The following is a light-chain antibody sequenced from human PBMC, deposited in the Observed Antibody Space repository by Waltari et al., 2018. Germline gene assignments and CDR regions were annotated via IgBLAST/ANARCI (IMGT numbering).Light chain of an antibody. CDR1: SGSIGSNY. V-gene: IGLV6-57*04. Sequence: NFLLTQPHSVSESPGKTITISCSRSSGSIGSNYVQWYQQRPGSAPITLIYEDNQRPSVVPDRFSGSIDSSSNSASLTIAGLRTEDEADYYCQSSDNSPQVIFGGGTKLAVL. J-gene: IGLJ2*01. CDR2: EDN. CDR3: QSSDNSPQVI.